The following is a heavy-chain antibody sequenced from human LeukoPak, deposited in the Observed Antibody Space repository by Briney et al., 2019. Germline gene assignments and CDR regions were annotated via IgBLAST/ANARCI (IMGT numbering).Heavy chain of an antibody. D-gene: IGHD6-19*01. Sequence: GGSLRLSCAASGFTFSSYSMNWVRQAPGKGLEWVSIIYNSGRTYYADSVKGRFTISRDISQNTVLLQMNSLRDEDTAVYYCASSSQPGYSSGWYIFAYWGQGALVTVSS. CDR1: GFTFSSYS. CDR3: ASSSQPGYSSGWYIFAY. V-gene: IGHV3-66*01. CDR2: IYNSGRT. J-gene: IGHJ4*02.